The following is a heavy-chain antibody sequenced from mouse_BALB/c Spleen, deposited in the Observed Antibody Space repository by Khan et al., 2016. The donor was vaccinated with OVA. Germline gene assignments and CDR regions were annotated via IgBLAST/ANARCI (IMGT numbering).Heavy chain of an antibody. J-gene: IGHJ2*01. CDR2: INPGSGGT. Sequence: QIQLVQSGAELVRPGTSVKVSCKASGYAFSNYLIEWVKQRPGQGLEWIGVINPGSGGTNYNENFKDKATVTADKSSSTAYMQLSSLTFDDSAVYFCARRGDNYYFDYWGQGTTLTVSS. CDR1: GYAFSNYL. CDR3: ARRGDNYYFDY. D-gene: IGHD1-3*01. V-gene: IGHV1-54*03.